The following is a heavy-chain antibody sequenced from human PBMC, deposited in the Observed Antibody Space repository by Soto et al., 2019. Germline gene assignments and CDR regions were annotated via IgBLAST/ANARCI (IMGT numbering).Heavy chain of an antibody. CDR2: IKSDGSNI. CDR1: GFTFSSYW. Sequence: ETLSLSCAASGFTFSSYWMSWVRQAPGKGLVWVSRIKSDGSNINYADSVKGRFTISRDNAKNTLYLQMNSLRAEDTAIYYCARGGFSGSGSFIQGDYWGQGTLVTVSS. J-gene: IGHJ4*02. CDR3: ARGGFSGSGSFIQGDY. D-gene: IGHD3-10*01. V-gene: IGHV3-74*01.